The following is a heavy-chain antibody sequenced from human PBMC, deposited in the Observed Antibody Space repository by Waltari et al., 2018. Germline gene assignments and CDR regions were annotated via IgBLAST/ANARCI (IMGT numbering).Heavy chain of an antibody. V-gene: IGHV4-4*09. CDR2: SYPSGST. J-gene: IGHJ4*02. CDR3: AARGYGHYFDY. Sequence: QLLDPGPGRVKPSGALSLSGTFSACHLGMCYLSWIRQPPWKALEWIGYSYPSGSTNYNPALKSRVTITVDTSKNQCSLKLGSVTAADTAVYYCAARGYGHYFDYCGQGTLVTVSS. CDR1: ACHLGMCY. D-gene: IGHD5-18*01.